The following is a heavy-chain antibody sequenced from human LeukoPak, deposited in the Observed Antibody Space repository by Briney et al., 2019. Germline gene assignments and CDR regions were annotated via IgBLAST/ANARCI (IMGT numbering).Heavy chain of an antibody. CDR2: INWNGGST. V-gene: IGHV3-20*04. CDR1: GFTFDDYG. Sequence: GGSLRLSCAAPGFTFDDYGMSWVRQAPGKGLEWVSGINWNGGSTGYADSVKGRFTISRDNAKNSLYLQMNSLRAEDTAVYYCAKDQAYCGGDCYSDYWGQGTLVTVSS. J-gene: IGHJ4*02. D-gene: IGHD2-21*02. CDR3: AKDQAYCGGDCYSDY.